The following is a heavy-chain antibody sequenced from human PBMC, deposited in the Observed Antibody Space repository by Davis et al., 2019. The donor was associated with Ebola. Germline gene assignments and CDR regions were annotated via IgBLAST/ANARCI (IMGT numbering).Heavy chain of an antibody. CDR3: ARDRGSARFLESLGMDV. V-gene: IGHV3-30*03. J-gene: IGHJ6*02. CDR2: ISYDGSNK. CDR1: GFTFSSYS. Sequence: GGSLRLSCAASGFTFSSYSMNWVRQAPGKGLEWVAVISYDGSNKCYADSVKGRFTISRDNSKNTLYLQMNSLRAEDTAVYYCARDRGSARFLESLGMDVWGQGTTVTVSS. D-gene: IGHD3-3*01.